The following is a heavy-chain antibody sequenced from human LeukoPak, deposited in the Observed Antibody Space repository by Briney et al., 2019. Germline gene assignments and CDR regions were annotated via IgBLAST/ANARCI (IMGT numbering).Heavy chain of an antibody. Sequence: LAGGSLRLSCAASGFTFSSYWMSWVRQAPGKGLEWVANIKQDGSEKYYVDSVKGRFTISRDNAKNSLYLQMNSLRAEDTAVYYCAREHDILTGYSGGYYYYYGMDVWGKGTTVTVSS. D-gene: IGHD3-9*01. CDR2: IKQDGSEK. CDR3: AREHDILTGYSGGYYYYYGMDV. CDR1: GFTFSSYW. V-gene: IGHV3-7*03. J-gene: IGHJ6*04.